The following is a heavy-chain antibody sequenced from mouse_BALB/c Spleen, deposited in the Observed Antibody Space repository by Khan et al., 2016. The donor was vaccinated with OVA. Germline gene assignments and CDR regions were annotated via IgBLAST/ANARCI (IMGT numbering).Heavy chain of an antibody. J-gene: IGHJ3*01. CDR3: AKEGAYYRSDGWFAY. CDR1: GYTFTNYT. Sequence: VQLQESGAELARPGASVKMSCKASGYTFTNYTIHWVKQRPGQGLEWIGYIIPSTDYTTYNQTFKDKATLTADKSSSTAYMQLSSLTSADSAVYYYAKEGAYYRSDGWFAYWGQGTLVTVSA. D-gene: IGHD2-14*01. V-gene: IGHV1-4*01. CDR2: IIPSTDYT.